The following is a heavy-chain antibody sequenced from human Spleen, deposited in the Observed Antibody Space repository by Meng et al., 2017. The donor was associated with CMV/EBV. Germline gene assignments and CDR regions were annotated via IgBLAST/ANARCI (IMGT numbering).Heavy chain of an antibody. CDR2: ISAYNGNT. J-gene: IGHJ5*02. CDR1: FTSYG. V-gene: IGHV1-18*01. CDR3: ARDGGYCSSTSCRKLFDP. D-gene: IGHD2-2*01. Sequence: FTSYGISWVRQAPGQGLEWMGWISAYNGNTNYAQKLQGRVTMTTDTSTSTAYMELRSPRSDDTAVYYCARDGGYCSSTSCRKLFDPWGQGTLVTVSS.